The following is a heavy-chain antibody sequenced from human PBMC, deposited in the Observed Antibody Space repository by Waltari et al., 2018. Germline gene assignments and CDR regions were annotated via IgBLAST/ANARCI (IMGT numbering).Heavy chain of an antibody. D-gene: IGHD6-6*01. Sequence: QVQLVESGGGVVQPGRSLRLSCAAYGFDLDNSGMHWVRQAPGKGLEWVAIIWFDGTTTYYAESVKGRFTISRDSSRNTVYLQMNSLRAEDTAVYYCARDDRSIAALQYWGQGTLVTVSS. J-gene: IGHJ4*02. CDR2: IWFDGTTT. V-gene: IGHV3-33*01. CDR3: ARDDRSIAALQY. CDR1: GFDLDNSG.